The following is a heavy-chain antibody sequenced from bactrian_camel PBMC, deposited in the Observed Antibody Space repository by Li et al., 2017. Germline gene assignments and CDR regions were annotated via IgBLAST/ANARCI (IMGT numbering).Heavy chain of an antibody. CDR3: ATPPRYTYGGSWLTGSLAYNY. CDR2: IESDGST. Sequence: HVQLVESGGGSVEVGGSLTLSCVASGDTIGRYCLGWFRQIPDWEREGVAGIESDGSTSYADSVKGRFTISQDSAKNTVYLQMNSLKSEDTATYYCATPPRYTYGGSWLTGSLAYNYWGQGTQ. CDR1: GDTIGRYC. V-gene: IGHV3S9*01. J-gene: IGHJ4*01. D-gene: IGHD6*01.